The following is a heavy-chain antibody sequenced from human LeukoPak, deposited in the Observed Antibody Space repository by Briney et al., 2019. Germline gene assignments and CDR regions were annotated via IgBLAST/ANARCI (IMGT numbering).Heavy chain of an antibody. CDR3: ARAGYNRWYFDL. CDR1: GGSISSGGYY. V-gene: IGHV4-61*08. CDR2: IYYSGST. Sequence: SETLSLTCTVSGGSISSGGYYWSWIRQPPGKGLEWIGYIYYSGSTNYNPSLKSRVTISVDTSKNQFSLKLSSVTAADTAVYYCARAGYNRWYFDLWGRGTLVTVSS. D-gene: IGHD5-24*01. J-gene: IGHJ2*01.